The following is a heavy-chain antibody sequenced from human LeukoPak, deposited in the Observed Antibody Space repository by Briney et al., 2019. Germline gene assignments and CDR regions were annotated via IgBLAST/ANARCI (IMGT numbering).Heavy chain of an antibody. CDR1: GFTFSSYA. D-gene: IGHD3-3*01. V-gene: IGHV3-23*01. Sequence: PGGSLRLSCAASGFTFSSYAMSWVRQAPGKGLEWVSAISGSGGSTYYADSVKGRFTISRDNSKNTLYLQMNSLRAEDTAVYYCARLTARITISGVVRGSYWFDPWGQGTLVTVSS. J-gene: IGHJ5*02. CDR2: ISGSGGST. CDR3: ARLTARITISGVVRGSYWFDP.